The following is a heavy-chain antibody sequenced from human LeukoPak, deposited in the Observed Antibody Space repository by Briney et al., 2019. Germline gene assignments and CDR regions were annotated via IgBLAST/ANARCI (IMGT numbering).Heavy chain of an antibody. J-gene: IGHJ4*02. Sequence: SGGSLRPSCAASGFTFSSYWMSWVRQAPGKGLEWVANIKQDGSEKYYVDSVKGRFTISRDNAKNSLYLQMNSLRAEDTAVYYCATPGGDSSGYYVFPLGYWGQGTLVTVSS. D-gene: IGHD3-22*01. CDR1: GFTFSSYW. CDR3: ATPGGDSSGYYVFPLGY. V-gene: IGHV3-7*03. CDR2: IKQDGSEK.